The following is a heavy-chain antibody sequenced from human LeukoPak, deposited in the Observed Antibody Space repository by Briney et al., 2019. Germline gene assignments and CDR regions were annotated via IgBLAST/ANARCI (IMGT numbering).Heavy chain of an antibody. CDR3: ATGGFYGENEDY. D-gene: IGHD4-17*01. CDR2: FDPEDGET. J-gene: IGHJ4*02. V-gene: IGHV1-24*01. Sequence: ASVKVSCKVSGYTLTELSMHWVRQAPGKGLEWMGGFDPEDGETIYAQKFQGRVTMTEDTSTDTAYMELSSLRSEDTAVYYCATGGFYGENEDYWGQGTLVTVSS. CDR1: GYTLTELS.